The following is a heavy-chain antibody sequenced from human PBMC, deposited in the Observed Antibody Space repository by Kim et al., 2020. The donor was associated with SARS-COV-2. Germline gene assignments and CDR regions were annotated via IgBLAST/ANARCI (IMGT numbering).Heavy chain of an antibody. CDR2: IYTSGST. V-gene: IGHV4-61*02. D-gene: IGHD3-22*01. CDR3: ARVLSYYDNSDYYRYYFDY. J-gene: IGHJ4*02. Sequence: SETLSLTCTVSGGSISSGSYFWNWIRQPAGKGLEWIGRIYTSGSTNYNPSLKSRVTISVDTSKNQLSLKLSSATAADTAVYYCARVLSYYDNSDYYRYYFDYWGQGTLVTVSS. CDR1: GGSISSGSYF.